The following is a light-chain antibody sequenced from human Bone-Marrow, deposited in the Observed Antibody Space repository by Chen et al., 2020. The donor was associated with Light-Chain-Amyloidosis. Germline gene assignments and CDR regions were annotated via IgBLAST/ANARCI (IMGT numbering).Light chain of an antibody. CDR3: QQYGTSPLT. Sequence: EIVLTQSPGTLSLSPGEGANLSCRASQTISSNYLTWYQQKFGQAPRLLIYGSSSRATGIPDRFTGSRSGTDFTLTINRLEPEDFAMYYCQQYGTSPLTFGGGTKVES. V-gene: IGKV3-20*01. J-gene: IGKJ4*01. CDR2: GSS. CDR1: QTISSNY.